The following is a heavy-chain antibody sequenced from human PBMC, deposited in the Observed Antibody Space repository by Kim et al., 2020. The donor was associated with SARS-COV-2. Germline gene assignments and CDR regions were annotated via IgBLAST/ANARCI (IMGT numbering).Heavy chain of an antibody. D-gene: IGHD5-12*01. J-gene: IGHJ6*02. CDR2: IIPIFGTA. Sequence: SVKVSCKASGGTFNSYAISWVRQAPGQGLEWMGGIIPIFGTANYAQKFQGRVTITADESTSTAYMELSSLRSEDTAVYYCATSGYDLAYVYYYYGMDVWGQGTTVTVSS. V-gene: IGHV1-69*13. CDR3: ATSGYDLAYVYYYYGMDV. CDR1: GGTFNSYA.